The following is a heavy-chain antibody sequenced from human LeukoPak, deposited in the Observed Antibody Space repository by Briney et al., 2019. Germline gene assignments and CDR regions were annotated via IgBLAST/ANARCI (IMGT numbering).Heavy chain of an antibody. V-gene: IGHV3-23*01. D-gene: IGHD2-21*02. Sequence: PGGSLRLSCAASGFTFSSYAMSWVRQAPGKGLEWVSAISGSGGSTYYADSVKGRFTISRDNSKNTLYLQMNSLRAEDTAVYYCAKGRNPRIVVVTAQGPFDYWGQGTLVTVSS. CDR1: GFTFSSYA. CDR3: AKGRNPRIVVVTAQGPFDY. J-gene: IGHJ4*02. CDR2: ISGSGGST.